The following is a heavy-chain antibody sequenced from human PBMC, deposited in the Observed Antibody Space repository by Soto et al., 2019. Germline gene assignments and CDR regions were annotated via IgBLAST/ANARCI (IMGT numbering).Heavy chain of an antibody. CDR2: INAGKGNT. CDR1: GYIFTSYA. J-gene: IGHJ4*02. Sequence: QVQLVQSGAEVKKPGASVKVSCKASGYIFTSYAMHWVRQAPGQRLEWMGWINAGKGNTKYSQKXQXXXTXXRDTSASTAYMELSSLRSEDTAVYYCARSAPPIDYWGQGSLVTVSS. V-gene: IGHV1-3*01. CDR3: ARSAPPIDY.